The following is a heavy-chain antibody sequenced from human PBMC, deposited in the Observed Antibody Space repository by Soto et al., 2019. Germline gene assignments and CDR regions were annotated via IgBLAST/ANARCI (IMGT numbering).Heavy chain of an antibody. Sequence: EVQLSQSGGGLVQPGESLSLSCSASGFTFSNYAINWVRQAPGRGLEWVSVISGTGGSTYYADSVKGRFAISRDNSKNRLDLQMNRLRAEDTAVYYCAKGSPIGSYYGTSGFDYWGQGTLVTVSS. CDR2: ISGTGGST. D-gene: IGHD3-22*01. V-gene: IGHV3-23*01. J-gene: IGHJ4*02. CDR1: GFTFSNYA. CDR3: AKGSPIGSYYGTSGFDY.